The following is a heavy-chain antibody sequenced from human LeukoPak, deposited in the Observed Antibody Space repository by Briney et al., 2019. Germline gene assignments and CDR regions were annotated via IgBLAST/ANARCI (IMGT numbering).Heavy chain of an antibody. CDR3: AKEYGSGRYYFDY. D-gene: IGHD3-10*01. CDR2: IWYDGSNK. J-gene: IGHJ4*02. Sequence: GGSLRLSCAASGFTFSSYGMHWVRQAPGKGLEWVAVIWYDGSNKYYADSVKGRFTIPRDNSKNTLYLQMNSLRAEDTAVYYCAKEYGSGRYYFDYWGQGTLVTVSS. CDR1: GFTFSSYG. V-gene: IGHV3-33*06.